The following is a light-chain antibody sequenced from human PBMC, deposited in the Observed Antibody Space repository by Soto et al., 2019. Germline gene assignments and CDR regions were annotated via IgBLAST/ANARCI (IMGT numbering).Light chain of an antibody. CDR1: QGIGTW. CDR2: DAY. J-gene: IGKJ4*01. CDR3: KQANSFPLT. Sequence: DIQMTQSPSSVSASVGDRVTITCRASQGIGTWLAWYQQKPGRAPKLLIYDAYNLQSGVQSRFSGSGSGTDFTLTITSLQPEDFATYYCKQANSFPLTFGGGTKVDIK. V-gene: IGKV1D-12*01.